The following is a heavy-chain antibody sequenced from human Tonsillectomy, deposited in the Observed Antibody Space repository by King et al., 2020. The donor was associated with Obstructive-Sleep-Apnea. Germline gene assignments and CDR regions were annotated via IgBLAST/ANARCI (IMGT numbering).Heavy chain of an antibody. D-gene: IGHD5-24*01. Sequence: QLVQSRAEVRKPGSSVKVSCKASGGTFSSYAISWVRQAPGQGLEWMGRIIPILDIENFAKKFQGRVTMTADKSTSTAFMALSSLRSEDTAVYYCARGRRDGYNHNSYGMDGWGQGTTVTVSS. V-gene: IGHV1-69*04. CDR2: IIPILDIE. CDR3: ARGRRDGYNHNSYGMDG. J-gene: IGHJ6*02. CDR1: GGTFSSYA.